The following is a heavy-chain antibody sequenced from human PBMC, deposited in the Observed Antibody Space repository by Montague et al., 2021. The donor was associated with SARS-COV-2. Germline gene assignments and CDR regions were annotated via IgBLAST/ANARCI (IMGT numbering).Heavy chain of an antibody. D-gene: IGHD1-1*01. J-gene: IGHJ6*02. CDR3: TSGREGNYNVMDV. Sequence: CAISGDSVARNRPTWEGDRQDPSRGLDCLGRTYYRSKWYNDYAVSVRGRVTINPDTSKNQFSLQLNSVTPEDTAIYYCTSGREGNYNVMDVWGQGTTVTVSS. CDR2: TYYRSKWYN. V-gene: IGHV6-1*01. CDR1: GDSVARNRPT.